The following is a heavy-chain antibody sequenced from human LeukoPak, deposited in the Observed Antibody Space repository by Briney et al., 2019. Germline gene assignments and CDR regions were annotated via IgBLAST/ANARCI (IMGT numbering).Heavy chain of an antibody. D-gene: IGHD6-13*01. V-gene: IGHV4-59*01. CDR2: IYYSGTT. J-gene: IGHJ3*02. CDR3: ARGGKAADVIPLRI. Sequence: SETLSLTCAVSGASINEFSWSWIRQPPGKGLEWIGYIYYSGTTNYNPSLKSRVTISIDTSKNQFSLKLSSVTAADTAVYYCARGGKAADVIPLRIGGQGTMVTVSS. CDR1: GASINEFS.